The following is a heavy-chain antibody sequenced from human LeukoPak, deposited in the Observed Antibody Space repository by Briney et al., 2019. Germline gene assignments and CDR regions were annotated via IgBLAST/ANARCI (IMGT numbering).Heavy chain of an antibody. V-gene: IGHV1-18*01. CDR2: ISAYNGNT. Sequence: ASVKVSCKASGYTFTSYGIRWVRQAPGQGLEWMGWISAYNGNTNYAQKLQGRVTMTTDTSTSTAYMELRSLRSDDTAVYYCARIIAAAGENYMDVWGKGTTVTVSS. CDR1: GYTFTSYG. J-gene: IGHJ6*03. D-gene: IGHD6-13*01. CDR3: ARIIAAAGENYMDV.